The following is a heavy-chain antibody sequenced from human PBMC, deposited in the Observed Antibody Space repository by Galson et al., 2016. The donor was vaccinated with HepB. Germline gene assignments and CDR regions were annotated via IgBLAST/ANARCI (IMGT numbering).Heavy chain of an antibody. J-gene: IGHJ6*04. CDR1: GYTFTGYY. CDR3: ARGRSRRSVLHGMDV. D-gene: IGHD6-6*01. CDR2: INPNSGGT. V-gene: IGHV1-2*02. Sequence: SVKVSCKAFGYTFTGYYMHWVRQAPGQGLEWMGWINPNSGGTHYAQRFQGRVNMTRDTSISTVYMELSRLTSDDTSVYHCARGRSRRSVLHGMDVWGKGTTVTVSS.